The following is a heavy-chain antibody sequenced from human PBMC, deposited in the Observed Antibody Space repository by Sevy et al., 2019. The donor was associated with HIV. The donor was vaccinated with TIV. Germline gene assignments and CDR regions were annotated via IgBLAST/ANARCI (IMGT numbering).Heavy chain of an antibody. CDR1: GGSITSGDFY. D-gene: IGHD3-22*01. CDR2: TFHGGST. Sequence: SETLSLTCTVSGGSITSGDFYWSWIRQPPGKGLEWIGYTFHGGSTYYNPSLKSRVIMSVDMSKNQFSLKLSSVTAADTAVYYCARLVYYDRSQFDYWGQGTLVTVSS. CDR3: ARLVYYDRSQFDY. J-gene: IGHJ4*02. V-gene: IGHV4-30-4*01.